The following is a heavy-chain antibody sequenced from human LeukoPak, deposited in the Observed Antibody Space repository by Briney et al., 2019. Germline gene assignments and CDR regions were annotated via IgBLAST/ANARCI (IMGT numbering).Heavy chain of an antibody. V-gene: IGHV3-7*01. Sequence: PGGSLRLSCAASGFTFSSYWMSWVRQAPGKGLEWVANIKQDGSEKYYVDSVKGRFTISRDNAKNSLYLQMNSLRAEDTAVYYCAKEAGGYYYDSSGYSFDYWGQGTLVTVSS. CDR1: GFTFSSYW. CDR3: AKEAGGYYYDSSGYSFDY. CDR2: IKQDGSEK. D-gene: IGHD3-22*01. J-gene: IGHJ4*02.